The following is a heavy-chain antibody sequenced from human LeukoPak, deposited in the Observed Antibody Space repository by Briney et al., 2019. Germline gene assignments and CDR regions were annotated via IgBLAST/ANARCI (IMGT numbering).Heavy chain of an antibody. CDR1: GFTFTSYS. CDR2: INKDGGEK. D-gene: IGHD1-26*01. J-gene: IGHJ4*02. V-gene: IGHV3-7*03. CDR3: VKDSPPRYSGSPPAY. Sequence: GGSLRLSCAASGFTFTSYSMSWVRQAPGKGLEWVANINKDGGEKYYVDSVKGRFTISRDNAKNSLYLQMNSLRADDTAVYYCVKDSPPRYSGSPPAYWGQGTLVTVSS.